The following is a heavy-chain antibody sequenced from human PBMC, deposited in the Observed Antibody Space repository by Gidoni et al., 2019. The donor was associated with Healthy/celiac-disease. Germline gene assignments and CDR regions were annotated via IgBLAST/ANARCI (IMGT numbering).Heavy chain of an antibody. Sequence: EVQLVESGGGLVKPGGSLRRSCAAAGCTFSSYSMNWVRQAPGKGLEWVSSISSSSSYLYYADSVKGRFTISRDNAKNSLYLQMNSLSAEDTAVYYCARAAVAGKLDYWGQGTLVTVSS. V-gene: IGHV3-21*01. CDR3: ARAAVAGKLDY. J-gene: IGHJ4*02. CDR2: ISSSSSYL. D-gene: IGHD6-19*01. CDR1: GCTFSSYS.